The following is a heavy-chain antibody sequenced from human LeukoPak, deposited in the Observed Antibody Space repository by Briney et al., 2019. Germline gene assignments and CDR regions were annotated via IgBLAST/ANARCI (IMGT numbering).Heavy chain of an antibody. CDR1: GFTFSTYW. Sequence: SGGSLRLSCAASGFTFSTYWMSWVRQAPGKGLEWVANIKQDGSEKVYVDSVKGRFTISRDNAQNSLFLQMNALRAEDTAVYYCARDPYSSTWSYGMDVWGQGTTVTVSS. CDR2: IKQDGSEK. D-gene: IGHD6-13*01. V-gene: IGHV3-7*05. CDR3: ARDPYSSTWSYGMDV. J-gene: IGHJ6*02.